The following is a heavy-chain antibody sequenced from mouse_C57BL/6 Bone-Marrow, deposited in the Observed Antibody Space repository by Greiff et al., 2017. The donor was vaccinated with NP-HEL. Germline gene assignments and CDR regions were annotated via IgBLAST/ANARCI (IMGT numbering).Heavy chain of an antibody. CDR2: IRSKSNNYAT. V-gene: IGHV10-1*01. D-gene: IGHD1-1*01. J-gene: IGHJ4*01. CDR3: VRGALTLYYYAMDY. Sequence: EVQVVESGGGLVQPKGSLKLSCAASGFSFNTYAMNWVRQAPGKGLEWVARIRSKSNNYATYYADSVKDRFTISRDDSESMLYLQMNNLKTEDTAMYYCVRGALTLYYYAMDYWGQGTSVTVSS. CDR1: GFSFNTYA.